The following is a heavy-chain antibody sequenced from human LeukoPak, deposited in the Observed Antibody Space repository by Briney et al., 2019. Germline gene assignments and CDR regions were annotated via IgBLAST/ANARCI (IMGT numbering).Heavy chain of an antibody. J-gene: IGHJ4*02. CDR1: GGSISSYY. CDR2: IYYSGST. D-gene: IGHD3-10*01. CDR3: ARVGSGLLWFGELSSYYFDY. Sequence: SETLSLTCTVSGGSISSYYWSWIRQPPGKGLEWIGYIYYSGSTNYNPSLKSRVTISVDTSKNQFSLKLSSVTAADTAVYYCARVGSGLLWFGELSSYYFDYWGQGTLVTVSS. V-gene: IGHV4-59*01.